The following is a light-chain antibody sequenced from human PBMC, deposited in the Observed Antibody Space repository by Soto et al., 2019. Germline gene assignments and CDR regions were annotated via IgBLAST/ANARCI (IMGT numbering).Light chain of an antibody. CDR1: SSDVGGYNF. Sequence: QSVLTQPASVFGSPGQSITISCTVTSSDVGGYNFVSWYQQLPGKAPKLMIYEVTSRPSGVSNRFSGSKSGNTASLTISGLQPEDEADYYYSSYTTSSTVVFGTGTKVTVL. CDR3: SSYTTSSTVV. J-gene: IGLJ1*01. V-gene: IGLV2-14*03. CDR2: EVT.